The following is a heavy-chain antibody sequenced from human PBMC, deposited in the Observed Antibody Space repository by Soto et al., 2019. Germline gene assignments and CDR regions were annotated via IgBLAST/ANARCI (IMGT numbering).Heavy chain of an antibody. CDR3: ARVAPPLSWFGEGMDV. J-gene: IGHJ6*02. CDR1: GYTFTSYY. Sequence: QVQLVQSGAEVKKPGASVKVSCKASGYTFTSYYIHWVRQAPGQGLEWMGIINPSGGSTSYAQKFQGRVTMTRDTSTSTVYMELSSLRSGDTAVYYCARVAPPLSWFGEGMDVWGQGTTVTVSS. CDR2: INPSGGST. D-gene: IGHD3-10*01. V-gene: IGHV1-46*01.